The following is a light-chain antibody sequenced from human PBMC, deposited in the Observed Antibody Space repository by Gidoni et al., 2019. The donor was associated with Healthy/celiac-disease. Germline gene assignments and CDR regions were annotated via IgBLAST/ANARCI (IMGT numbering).Light chain of an antibody. V-gene: IGKV3-15*01. CDR2: CAS. J-gene: IGKJ4*01. CDR1: QSVRSN. CDR3: QQYNTLPQLT. Sequence: EIVMTQSPATLSVSPGERATLSCSASQSVRSNLSWYQQKPGQAPSLLIYCASTRATGIPARFSGRGSGTEFTLPLSILQFEAFAFYFCQQYNTLPQLTFGGGTKVEIK.